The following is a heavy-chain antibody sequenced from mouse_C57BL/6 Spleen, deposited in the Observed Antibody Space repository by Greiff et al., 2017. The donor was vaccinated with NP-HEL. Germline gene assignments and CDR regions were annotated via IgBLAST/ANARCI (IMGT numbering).Heavy chain of an antibody. D-gene: IGHD1-1*01. Sequence: EVKLVESGGGLVKPGGSLKLSCAASGFTFSSYAMSWVRQTPEKRLEWVATISDGGSYTYYPDNVKGRFTISRDNAKNNLYLQMSHLKSEDTAMYYCARDYGSSYVGAMDYWGQGTSVTVSS. CDR3: ARDYGSSYVGAMDY. V-gene: IGHV5-4*01. CDR1: GFTFSSYA. J-gene: IGHJ4*01. CDR2: ISDGGSYT.